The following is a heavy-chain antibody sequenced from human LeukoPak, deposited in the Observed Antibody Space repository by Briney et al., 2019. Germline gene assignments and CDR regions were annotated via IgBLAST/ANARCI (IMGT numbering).Heavy chain of an antibody. V-gene: IGHV1-69*13. Sequence: ASVKVSCKASGGTFSSYAISWVRQAPGQGLEWMGGIIPIFGTANYAQKFQGRVTITADESTSTAYMELSSLRSEDTAVYYCARDWYYYDSSGYYYALRYWGQGTLVTVSS. J-gene: IGHJ4*02. CDR3: ARDWYYYDSSGYYYALRY. D-gene: IGHD3-22*01. CDR2: IIPIFGTA. CDR1: GGTFSSYA.